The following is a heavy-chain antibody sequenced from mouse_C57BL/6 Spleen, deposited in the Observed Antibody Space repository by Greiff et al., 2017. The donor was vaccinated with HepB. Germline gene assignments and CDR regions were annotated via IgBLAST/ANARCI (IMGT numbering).Heavy chain of an antibody. CDR3: ARGRDSDGPNWYFDV. Sequence: EVKLVESGGGLVKPGGSLKLSCAASGFTFSSYAMSWVRQTPEKRLEWVATISDGGSYNYYPDNVKGRFTISRENAKHNLYLQMSHLKSEDTDMYYCARGRDSDGPNWYFDVWGTGTTVTGSS. D-gene: IGHD2-3*01. J-gene: IGHJ1*03. CDR1: GFTFSSYA. CDR2: ISDGGSYN. V-gene: IGHV5-4*03.